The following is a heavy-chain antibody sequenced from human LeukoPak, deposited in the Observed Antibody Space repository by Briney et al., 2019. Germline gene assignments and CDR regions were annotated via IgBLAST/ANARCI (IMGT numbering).Heavy chain of an antibody. CDR3: ARGRFLEWFDFGY. D-gene: IGHD3-3*01. V-gene: IGHV4-59*01. CDR1: GGSISSYY. CDR2: IYYSGST. J-gene: IGHJ4*02. Sequence: SETLSLTCTVSGGSISSYYWSWIRQPPGKGLEWIGYIYYSGSTNYNPSLKSRVTISVDTSKNQFSLKLSSVTAADTAVYYCARGRFLEWFDFGYWGQGTLVTVSS.